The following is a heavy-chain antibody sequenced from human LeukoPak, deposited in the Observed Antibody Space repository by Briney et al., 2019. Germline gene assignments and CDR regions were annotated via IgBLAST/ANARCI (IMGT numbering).Heavy chain of an antibody. J-gene: IGHJ3*02. CDR2: ISGSGGST. V-gene: IGHV3-23*01. D-gene: IGHD2-2*01. Sequence: SSIRHPPGKGLELVSAISGSGGSTSYPYSVKGRFPISRDNSKNTLYLQMNSLRAEDTAVYYCAKSGGIVVVPAAVMGHDAFGIWGQGTMVTVSS. CDR3: AKSGGIVVVPAAVMGHDAFGI.